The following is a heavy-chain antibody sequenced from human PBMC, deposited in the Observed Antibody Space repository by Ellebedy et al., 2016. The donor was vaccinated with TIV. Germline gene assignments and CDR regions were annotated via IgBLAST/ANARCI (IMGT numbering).Heavy chain of an antibody. J-gene: IGHJ4*02. CDR2: IYSGGST. CDR3: TRRTTGTSPYYFDY. V-gene: IGHV3-53*01. D-gene: IGHD1-7*01. Sequence: GESLKISXAASGFTVSSNYMNWVRQAPGKGLEWVSVIYSGGSTYYADSVKGRFTISRDNAKNTLYLQMNSLRAEDTAVYYCTRRTTGTSPYYFDYWGQGTLVAVSS. CDR1: GFTVSSNY.